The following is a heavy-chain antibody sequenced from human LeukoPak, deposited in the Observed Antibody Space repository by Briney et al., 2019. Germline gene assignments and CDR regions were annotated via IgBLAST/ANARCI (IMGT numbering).Heavy chain of an antibody. J-gene: IGHJ5*02. CDR2: IDHSGST. D-gene: IGHD3-22*01. Sequence: PSETLSLTYTVSNYSISSGYYWGWIRQPPGKGLEWIGSIDHSGSTYYNPSLKSRVTISVDTSKNQFSLKLTSVTAADTAVYYCARATYYYDSSGLGFDPWGQGTLVTVSS. V-gene: IGHV4-38-2*02. CDR1: NYSISSGYY. CDR3: ARATYYYDSSGLGFDP.